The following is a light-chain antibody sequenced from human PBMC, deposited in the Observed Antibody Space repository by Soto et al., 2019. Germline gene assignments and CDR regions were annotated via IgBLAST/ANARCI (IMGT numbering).Light chain of an antibody. CDR1: QSVSSSH. Sequence: EIVLTQSPGTLSLSLGERATLSCRASQSVSSSHLAWYQQKPGQAPRLLIFGASSRATGIPDRFSGSGSGTGFTLTISRLEPEDFAVYYCQQYGSSPRTFGQGTKVEIK. CDR2: GAS. J-gene: IGKJ1*01. V-gene: IGKV3-20*01. CDR3: QQYGSSPRT.